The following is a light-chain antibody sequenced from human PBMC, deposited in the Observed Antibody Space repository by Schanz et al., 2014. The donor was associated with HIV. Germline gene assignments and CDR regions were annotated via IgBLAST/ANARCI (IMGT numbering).Light chain of an antibody. CDR3: AAWDDSLNGPV. V-gene: IGLV1-47*01. CDR1: SSNVGTNY. J-gene: IGLJ3*02. CDR2: RNN. Sequence: QSVLSQPPSASGTPGQRVTISCSGSSSNVGTNYVFWYQQFPGTAPKLLIYRNNQRPSGVPDRFSGSKSGTLASLAISGLRSDDEADYYCAAWDDSLNGPVFGGGTKLTVL.